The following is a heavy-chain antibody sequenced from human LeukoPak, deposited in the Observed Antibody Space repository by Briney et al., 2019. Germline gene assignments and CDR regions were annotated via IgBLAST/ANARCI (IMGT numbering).Heavy chain of an antibody. CDR2: IGSSDTTI. CDR3: ARARGDSSGDYYYYYMDV. D-gene: IGHD3-22*01. CDR1: GFTFSDYY. Sequence: GGSLRLSCAASGFTFSDYYMSWIRQAPGKGLEWVSYIGSSDTTIYYADSVKGRFTISRDNANNSLYLQMNSLRAEDTAVYYCARARGDSSGDYYYYYMDVWGKGTTVTVSS. V-gene: IGHV3-11*04. J-gene: IGHJ6*03.